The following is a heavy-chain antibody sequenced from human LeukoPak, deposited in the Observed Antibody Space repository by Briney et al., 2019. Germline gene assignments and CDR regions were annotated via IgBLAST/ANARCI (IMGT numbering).Heavy chain of an antibody. Sequence: GGSPRDSCAASGFSFSDYWMHWVPKAPGKGPEWLSRTSKDGSDTFYASVAERLSTASRDNAKKTVYLQVTNVSPEDTAVYYCARGGYSGSCYMFAWGKGTMVTVAS. V-gene: IGHV3-74*01. J-gene: IGHJ6*04. CDR2: TSKDGSDT. CDR1: GFSFSDYW. CDR3: ARGGYSGSCYMFA. D-gene: IGHD3-10*02.